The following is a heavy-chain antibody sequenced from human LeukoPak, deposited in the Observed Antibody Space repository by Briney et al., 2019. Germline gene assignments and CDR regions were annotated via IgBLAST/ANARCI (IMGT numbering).Heavy chain of an antibody. CDR2: IYTSGST. CDR3: ARASGYCSSTSCPPEFDI. J-gene: IGHJ3*02. CDR1: GGSISSYY. Sequence: PSETLSLTCTVSGGSISSYYWSWIRQPAGKGLEWIGRIYTSGSTNYNPSLKSRVTMSVDTSKNQFSLKLSSVTAADTAVYYCARASGYCSSTSCPPEFDIWGQGTMVTVSS. D-gene: IGHD2-2*01. V-gene: IGHV4-4*07.